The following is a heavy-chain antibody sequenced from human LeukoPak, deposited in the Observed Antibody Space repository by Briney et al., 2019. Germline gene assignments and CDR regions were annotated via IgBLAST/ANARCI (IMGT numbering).Heavy chain of an antibody. D-gene: IGHD3-22*01. V-gene: IGHV3-30*04. CDR1: GVTLSNYA. CDR2: ISYDGSNK. J-gene: IGHJ6*02. CDR3: ARAKRSSGSGGGMDV. Sequence: PGGSLRLSCVASGVTLSNYAMSWARRAPGKGLEWVAVISYDGSNKYYADSVKGRFTISRDNSKNTLYLQMNSLRAEDTAVYYCARAKRSSGSGGGMDVWGQGTTVTVSS.